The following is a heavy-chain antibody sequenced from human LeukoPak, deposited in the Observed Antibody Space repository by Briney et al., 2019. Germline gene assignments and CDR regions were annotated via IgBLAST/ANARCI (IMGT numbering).Heavy chain of an antibody. V-gene: IGHV7-4-1*02. D-gene: IGHD2-15*01. Sequence: ASVKVSCKASGYTFTSYAMNWVREAPGQGLEWMGWINTNTGNPTYAQGLTGRFVFSLDTSVSTAYLQISSLKAEDTAVYYCARVVAANPYDAFDIWGQGTMVTVSS. CDR3: ARVVAANPYDAFDI. CDR2: INTNTGNP. CDR1: GYTFTSYA. J-gene: IGHJ3*02.